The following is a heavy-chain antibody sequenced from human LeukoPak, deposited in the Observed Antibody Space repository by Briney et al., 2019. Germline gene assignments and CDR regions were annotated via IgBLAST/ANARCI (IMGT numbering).Heavy chain of an antibody. CDR1: GFMFDDHA. Sequence: PGGSLRISCAASGFMFDDHAMHWVRQVPGRGLEWVSLISGDGVSSFYADSVKGRFTISRDNNNSSLSLQMRRLTTEDTAFYYCVREQFSHTSNYFDNWGQGILVTVSS. V-gene: IGHV3-43*02. CDR2: ISGDGVSS. CDR3: VREQFSHTSNYFDN. J-gene: IGHJ4*02. D-gene: IGHD5-24*01.